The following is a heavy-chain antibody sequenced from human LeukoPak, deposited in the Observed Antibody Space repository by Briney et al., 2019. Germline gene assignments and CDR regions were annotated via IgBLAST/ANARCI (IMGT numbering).Heavy chain of an antibody. CDR1: GGSFSGYY. V-gene: IGHV4-34*01. D-gene: IGHD3-22*01. CDR3: ARGMVIYAPYFDY. J-gene: IGHJ4*02. Sequence: NPSETLSLTCAVYGGSFSGYYWSWIRQPPGKGLEWIGEINHSGSTNYNPSLKSRVTISVDTSKNQFSLKLSSVTVADTAVYYCARGMVIYAPYFDYWGQGTLVTVSS. CDR2: INHSGST.